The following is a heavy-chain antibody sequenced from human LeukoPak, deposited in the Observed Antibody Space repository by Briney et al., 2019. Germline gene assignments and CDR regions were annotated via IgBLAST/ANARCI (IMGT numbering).Heavy chain of an antibody. CDR1: GGSFSGYY. Sequence: SETLSLTCADYGGSFSGYYLNWIRQPPGKGLEWIGYIYYSGSTNYNPSLKSRVTISVDTSKNQFSLKLSSVTAADTAVYYCASIPYSNPASSGYWCQGTLVTVSS. CDR2: IYYSGST. D-gene: IGHD4-11*01. V-gene: IGHV4-59*01. J-gene: IGHJ4*02. CDR3: ASIPYSNPASSGY.